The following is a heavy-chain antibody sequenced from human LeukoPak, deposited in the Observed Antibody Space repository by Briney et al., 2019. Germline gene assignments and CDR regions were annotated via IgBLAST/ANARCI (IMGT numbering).Heavy chain of an antibody. CDR2: INHSGST. CDR3: ATTTVTTLFDY. Sequence: PSETLSLTCAVYGGSFSGYYWSWIRQPPGKGLEWIGEINHSGSTNYNPSLKSRVTISVDTSKNQFSLKLSSVTAADTAVYYCATTTVTTLFDYWGQGTLVTVSS. D-gene: IGHD4-17*01. CDR1: GGSFSGYY. V-gene: IGHV4-34*09. J-gene: IGHJ4*02.